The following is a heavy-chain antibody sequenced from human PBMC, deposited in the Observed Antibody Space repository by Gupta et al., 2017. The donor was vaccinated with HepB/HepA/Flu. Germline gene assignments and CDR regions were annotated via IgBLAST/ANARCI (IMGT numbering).Heavy chain of an antibody. Sequence: EVQLVESGGGLVNPGGSLRLSCEASVFSFTNAWITWARQAPGQGLEWVGRIKSNIEGGTIDYAGPVKGRFIISRDDSKNTLYLQMNSLKSEDSSIYYCTRELGATGSYYYGMDVWGQGTTVTVS. CDR1: VFSFTNAW. CDR2: IKSNIEGGTI. J-gene: IGHJ6*02. V-gene: IGHV3-15*01. CDR3: TRELGATGSYYYGMDV. D-gene: IGHD1-26*01.